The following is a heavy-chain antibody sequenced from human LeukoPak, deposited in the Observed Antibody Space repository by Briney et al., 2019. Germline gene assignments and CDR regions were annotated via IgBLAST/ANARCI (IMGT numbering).Heavy chain of an antibody. CDR3: ASLYYDFWSGYRDY. CDR2: ISTSSSTI. D-gene: IGHD3-3*01. V-gene: IGHV3-48*01. Sequence: GGSLRLSCAASGFTFSSYSMNWVRQAPGKGLEWVSYISTSSSTIYYADSVEGRFTISRDNAKNSLYLQMNSLRAEDTAVYYCASLYYDFWSGYRDYWGQGTLVTVSS. CDR1: GFTFSSYS. J-gene: IGHJ4*02.